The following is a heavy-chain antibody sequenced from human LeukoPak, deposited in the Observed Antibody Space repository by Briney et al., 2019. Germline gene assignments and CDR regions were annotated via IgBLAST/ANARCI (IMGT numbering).Heavy chain of an antibody. Sequence: SETLSLTCAVYIGSFSGYYWSWIRQSPGKGLEWIGEINHSESTNYNPSLKSRVTISVDTSKNQFSLKLTSVTAADTAVYYCARDRGSQKVLLWFGDPEYYYYMDVWGKGTTVTVSS. CDR1: IGSFSGYY. D-gene: IGHD3-10*01. CDR3: ARDRGSQKVLLWFGDPEYYYYMDV. CDR2: INHSEST. V-gene: IGHV4-34*01. J-gene: IGHJ6*03.